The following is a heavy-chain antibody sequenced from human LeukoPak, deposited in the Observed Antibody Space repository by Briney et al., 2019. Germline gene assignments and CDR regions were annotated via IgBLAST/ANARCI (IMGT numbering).Heavy chain of an antibody. D-gene: IGHD2-15*01. J-gene: IGHJ4*02. CDR3: AREVLGHCSGGSCYAWDY. V-gene: IGHV3-48*03. Sequence: HPGGSLRLSCAASGFTFSSYEMNWVRQAPGKGLEWVSYISSGSIIYYADSVKGRFTISRDNAKNSLYLQMNSLRAEGTAVYYCAREVLGHCSGGSCYAWDYWGQGTLVTVSS. CDR1: GFTFSSYE. CDR2: ISSGSII.